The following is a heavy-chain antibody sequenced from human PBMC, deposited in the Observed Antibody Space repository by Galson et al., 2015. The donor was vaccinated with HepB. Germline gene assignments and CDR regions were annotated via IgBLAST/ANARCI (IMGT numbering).Heavy chain of an antibody. CDR3: ASLVGYSSSRDY. J-gene: IGHJ4*02. CDR2: IYYSGST. D-gene: IGHD6-13*01. V-gene: IGHV4-39*01. Sequence: LSLTCTVSGGSISSSSYYWGWIRQPPGKGLEWIGSIYYSGSTYYNPSLKSRVTISVDTSKNQFSLKLSSVTAADTAVYYCASLVGYSSSRDYWGQGTLVTVSS. CDR1: GGSISSSSYY.